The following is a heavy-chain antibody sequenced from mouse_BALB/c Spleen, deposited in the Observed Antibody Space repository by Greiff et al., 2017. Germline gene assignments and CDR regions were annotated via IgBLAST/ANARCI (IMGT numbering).Heavy chain of an antibody. CDR2: IWAGGST. V-gene: IGHV2-9*02. J-gene: IGHJ3*01. CDR3: AREITTATLAY. Sequence: VQLVESGPGLVAPSQSLSITCTVSGFSLTSYGVHWVRQPPGKGLEWLGVIWAGGSTNYNSPLMSRLSISKDNSKSQVFLKMNSLQTDDTAMYYCAREITTATLAYWGQGTLVTVSA. CDR1: GFSLTSYG. D-gene: IGHD1-2*01.